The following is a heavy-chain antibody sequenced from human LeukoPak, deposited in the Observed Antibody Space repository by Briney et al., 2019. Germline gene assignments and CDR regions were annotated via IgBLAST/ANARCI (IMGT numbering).Heavy chain of an antibody. CDR1: GFTFSSYA. CDR3: ARDRSSGYHGNFDY. Sequence: GGSLRLSCAASGFTFSSYAMSWVRQAPGKGLEWVSAISGSGGSTYYADSVKGRFTISRDNAKNSLYLQMNSLRAEDTAVYYCARDRSSGYHGNFDYWGQGTLVTASS. CDR2: ISGSGGST. V-gene: IGHV3-23*01. J-gene: IGHJ4*02. D-gene: IGHD3-22*01.